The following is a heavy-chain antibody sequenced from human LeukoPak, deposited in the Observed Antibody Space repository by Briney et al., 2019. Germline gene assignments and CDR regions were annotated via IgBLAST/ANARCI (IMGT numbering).Heavy chain of an antibody. CDR2: ISSSATTI. Sequence: PGGSLRLSCATSGFPFSDFYMGRIRQAPGKGLEWVSYISSSATTIYYADSVKGRFTISRDNAKNSLYLQMNNLRAEDTAVYYCTRDRWGKYYFDYWGQGTLVTVSS. CDR1: GFPFSDFY. D-gene: IGHD7-27*01. CDR3: TRDRWGKYYFDY. J-gene: IGHJ4*02. V-gene: IGHV3-11*01.